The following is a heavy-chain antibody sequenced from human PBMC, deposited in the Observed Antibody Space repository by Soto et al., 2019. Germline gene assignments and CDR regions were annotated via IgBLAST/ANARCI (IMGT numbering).Heavy chain of an antibody. CDR2: IYTSGTT. CDR3: AREDYYDTGYYVV. CDR1: GRSMSGYY. Sequence: SETLSLTCTVSGRSMSGYYWSWTRQPAGERLEWIGRIYTSGTTDFNPSLKGRVTMSVDTSKNQFSLKLTSVTAADTALYYCAREDYYDTGYYVVWGQGTQVTVSS. V-gene: IGHV4-4*07. J-gene: IGHJ4*02. D-gene: IGHD3-9*01.